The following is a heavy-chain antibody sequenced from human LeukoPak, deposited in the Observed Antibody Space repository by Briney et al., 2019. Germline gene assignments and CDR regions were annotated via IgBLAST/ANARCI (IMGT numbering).Heavy chain of an antibody. CDR1: GFTFSSYG. J-gene: IGHJ4*02. CDR2: IWYDGSNK. Sequence: QSGGSRRLSCAASGFTFSSYGTHWDRQAPGKGRGWEAVIWYDGSNKYYADSVKGRFTIARDNSKNTLYMQMNSLRVEDTAVYYCARDHSSGWYSDYFDYWGQGTLVTVYS. V-gene: IGHV3-33*01. D-gene: IGHD6-19*01. CDR3: ARDHSSGWYSDYFDY.